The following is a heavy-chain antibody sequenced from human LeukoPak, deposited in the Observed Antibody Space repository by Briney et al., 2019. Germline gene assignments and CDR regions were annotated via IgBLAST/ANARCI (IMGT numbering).Heavy chain of an antibody. Sequence: GGSLRLSCAASGFTVSNNYMTWVRQAPGKGLEWVSVIYSGGSTYYADSVKGRFTISRDNSKNTLYLQMNSLRDEDTAVYYCARGISSRYFDYWGQGARVTVSS. D-gene: IGHD2-15*01. V-gene: IGHV3-53*01. J-gene: IGHJ4*02. CDR1: GFTVSNNY. CDR3: ARGISSRYFDY. CDR2: IYSGGST.